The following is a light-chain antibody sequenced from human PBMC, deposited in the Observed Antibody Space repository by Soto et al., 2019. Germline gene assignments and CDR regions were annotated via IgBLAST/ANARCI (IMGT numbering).Light chain of an antibody. V-gene: IGKV1-17*01. Sequence: DIQMTQSPFSLFEPLGTESPTISGASKAIGNLGWFQQKPGEAPKRLIYATSNLEGGVPSRFSGSGSGTEFTLTISSLQPEDFATYFCLQHNTYPYTFGQGTKVDIK. CDR1: KAIGN. CDR3: LQHNTYPYT. CDR2: ATS. J-gene: IGKJ2*01.